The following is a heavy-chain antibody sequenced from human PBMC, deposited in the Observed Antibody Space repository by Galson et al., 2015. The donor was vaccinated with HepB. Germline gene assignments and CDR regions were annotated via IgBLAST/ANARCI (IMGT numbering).Heavy chain of an antibody. J-gene: IGHJ6*03. CDR3: ARVPQGSGSYYIDHYYYYMDV. V-gene: IGHV3-21*01. Sequence: SLRLSCAASGFTFSSYSMNWVRQAPGKGLEWVSSISSSSSYIYYADSAKGRFTISRDNAKNSLYLQMNSLRAEDTAVYYCARVPQGSGSYYIDHYYYYMDVWGKGTTVTVSS. CDR2: ISSSSSYI. CDR1: GFTFSSYS. D-gene: IGHD3-10*01.